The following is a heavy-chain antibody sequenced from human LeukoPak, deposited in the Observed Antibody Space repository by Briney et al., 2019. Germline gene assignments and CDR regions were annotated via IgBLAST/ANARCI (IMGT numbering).Heavy chain of an antibody. CDR3: ARDIIRGQSDFDY. D-gene: IGHD5-12*01. V-gene: IGHV3-7*01. CDR2: IEDDGDQK. J-gene: IGHJ4*02. Sequence: GGSLRLSCVASGFTFGNYWMSWVRQAPGNGLEFVGNIEDDGDQKNYVDSVKGRFTISRDNVKNSLYLQMNSLSVEDTAVYYCARDIIRGQSDFDYWGQGVLVTVSS. CDR1: GFTFGNYW.